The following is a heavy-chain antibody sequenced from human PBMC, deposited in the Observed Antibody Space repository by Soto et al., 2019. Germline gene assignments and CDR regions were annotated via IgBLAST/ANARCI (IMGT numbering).Heavy chain of an antibody. J-gene: IGHJ3*02. D-gene: IGHD3-3*01. Sequence: GGSLRRSFAASGFTFSSYAMHWVRQAPGKVLELVAVISYDGSNKYYAYSVKGRFTISRDNSNNTLYLQMHSMRAEDTAVYYCASGELRFLEWLTQRSAFNIWGQGTMVNVSS. CDR3: ASGELRFLEWLTQRSAFNI. CDR2: ISYDGSNK. CDR1: GFTFSSYA. V-gene: IGHV3-30-3*01.